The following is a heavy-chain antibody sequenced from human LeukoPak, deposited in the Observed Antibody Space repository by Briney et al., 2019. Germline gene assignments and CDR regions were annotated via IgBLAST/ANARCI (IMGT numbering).Heavy chain of an antibody. J-gene: IGHJ4*02. CDR2: VYSSGST. D-gene: IGHD3/OR15-3a*01. Sequence: SDTLSLTCTVSGGAISDYYWSWIRQPAGKGLEWLGRVYSSGSTKYNPSLERRVTISVDTSKNQFSLKLNFVTAADTAVYYCARVGSGYDFFDYWGQGTLVTVSS. CDR3: ARVGSGYDFFDY. CDR1: GGAISDYY. V-gene: IGHV4-4*07.